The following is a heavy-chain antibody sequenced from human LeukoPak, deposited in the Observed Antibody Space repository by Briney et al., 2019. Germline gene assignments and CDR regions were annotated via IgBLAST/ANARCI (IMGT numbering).Heavy chain of an antibody. D-gene: IGHD2-2*01. Sequence: ASVKVSCKASGYTFTSYDINWVRQATGQGLEWMGWMNPNSGNTGYAQKFQGRVTMTRNTSISTAYMELSSLRSEDTAVYYCARVGCSSTSCYGLRFDPWGQGTLVTVSS. V-gene: IGHV1-8*01. CDR2: MNPNSGNT. CDR1: GYTFTSYD. J-gene: IGHJ5*02. CDR3: ARVGCSSTSCYGLRFDP.